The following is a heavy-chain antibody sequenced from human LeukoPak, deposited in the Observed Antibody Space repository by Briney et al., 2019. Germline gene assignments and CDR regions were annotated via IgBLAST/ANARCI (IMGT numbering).Heavy chain of an antibody. CDR1: GGAVSGFY. Sequence: LSETLSLICAVYGGAVSGFYWRWIRQPPGKGLDWIGEINHSGSTNYTPSLKSRVTISVDTSKNQFSLKLSSVTAADTAVYYCARRYYDFWSGFHFDYGGQGTLVTVSS. CDR3: ARRYYDFWSGFHFDY. CDR2: INHSGST. V-gene: IGHV4-34*01. D-gene: IGHD3-3*01. J-gene: IGHJ4*02.